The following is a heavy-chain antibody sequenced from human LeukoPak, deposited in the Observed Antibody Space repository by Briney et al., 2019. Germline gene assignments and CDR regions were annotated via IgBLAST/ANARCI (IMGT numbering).Heavy chain of an antibody. Sequence: SESLSLTCAVYGGSFSGYYWSWIRQPPGKGLEWIGEINHSGSTNYNPSLKSRVTISVDTSKNQFSLKLSSVTAADTAVYYCAREPSGYYSYQDAFDIWGQGTMVTVSS. J-gene: IGHJ3*02. D-gene: IGHD2-21*01. CDR1: GGSFSGYY. CDR3: AREPSGYYSYQDAFDI. CDR2: INHSGST. V-gene: IGHV4-34*01.